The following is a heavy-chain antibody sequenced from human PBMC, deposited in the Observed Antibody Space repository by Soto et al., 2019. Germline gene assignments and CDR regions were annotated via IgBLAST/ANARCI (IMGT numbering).Heavy chain of an antibody. V-gene: IGHV4-30-4*01. CDR1: GGSISSGDYY. Sequence: SSETLSLTCTVSGGSISSGDYYWSWIRQPPGKGLEWIGYIYYSGSTYYNPSLKSRVTISVDTSKNQFSLKLSSVTAADTAVYYCARDRLPYLGLYPRVYYNYVIGLLGQGTPVT. CDR2: IYYSGST. J-gene: IGHJ6*02. CDR3: ARDRLPYLGLYPRVYYNYVIGL. D-gene: IGHD3-3*01.